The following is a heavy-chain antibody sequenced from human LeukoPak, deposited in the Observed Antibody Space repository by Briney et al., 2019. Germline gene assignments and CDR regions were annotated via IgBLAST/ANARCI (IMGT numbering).Heavy chain of an antibody. CDR2: IYTSGST. Sequence: SSETLSLTCTVSGGSISSGSYYWSWIRQPAGKGLEWIGRIYTSGSTNYNPSLKSRVTISVDTSKNQFSLKLSSVTAADTAVYYCARDYPLIVTIFGVVIRSYFDYWGQGTLVTVSS. V-gene: IGHV4-61*02. CDR3: ARDYPLIVTIFGVVIRSYFDY. D-gene: IGHD3-3*01. J-gene: IGHJ4*02. CDR1: GGSISSGSYY.